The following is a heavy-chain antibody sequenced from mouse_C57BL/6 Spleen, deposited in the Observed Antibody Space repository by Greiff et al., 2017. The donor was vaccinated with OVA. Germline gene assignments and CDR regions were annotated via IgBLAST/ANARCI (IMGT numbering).Heavy chain of an antibody. CDR2: IDSSDSET. Sequence: VQLQQPGAELVRPGSSVKLSCKASGYTFTSYWLHWVKQRPIQGLEWIGTIDSSDSETLYKPKFKDKAILTVDKASSTGYMQLGSLTAERSAVYCSARYGDYGGMDCWGQGTSVTVAS. J-gene: IGHJ4*01. D-gene: IGHD2-4*01. CDR3: ARYGDYGGMDC. CDR1: GYTFTSYW. V-gene: IGHV1-52*01.